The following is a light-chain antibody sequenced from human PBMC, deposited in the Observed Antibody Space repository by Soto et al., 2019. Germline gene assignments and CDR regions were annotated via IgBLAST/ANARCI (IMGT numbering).Light chain of an antibody. CDR2: GAS. CDR3: QQYNNWPLT. J-gene: IGKJ4*01. CDR1: QSVNSN. Sequence: EIAMTQSPATLSVSPGERATLSCRASQSVNSNLGWYQQKPGQAPRLLIYGASTRATGIPARFSGSGSGTEFTVTISSLQSEDFAVYYCQQYNNWPLTFGGGTKVEIK. V-gene: IGKV3-15*01.